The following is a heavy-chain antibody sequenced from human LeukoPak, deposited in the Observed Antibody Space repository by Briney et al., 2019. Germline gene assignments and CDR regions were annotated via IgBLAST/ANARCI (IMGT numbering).Heavy chain of an antibody. D-gene: IGHD2-2*01. J-gene: IGHJ4*02. CDR3: ARGAGGYQLLLYY. CDR2: INHSGST. V-gene: IGHV4-34*01. CDR1: GGPFCVYY. Sequence: SETLSLTCAVYGGPFCVYYWSWIRQPPGKGLEWIGEINHSGSTDYNPSLKSRVTISVDTSKNQFSLKLSSLTAADTAVYYCARGAGGYQLLLYYWGQGTLVTVSS.